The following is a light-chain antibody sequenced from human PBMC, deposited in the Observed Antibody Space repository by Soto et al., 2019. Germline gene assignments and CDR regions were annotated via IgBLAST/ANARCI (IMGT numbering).Light chain of an antibody. CDR2: INNDGSH. V-gene: IGLV4-69*02. J-gene: IGLJ3*02. CDR1: SGHNSYA. Sequence: QLVLTQSPSASASLGASVKLTCTLSSGHNSYAIAWHQQQPEKGPRYVMKINNDGSHIKGDGIPDRFSGSSSGAERYLTISSLQSEDEADYYCQTWGTGPWVFGGGTKLIVL. CDR3: QTWGTGPWV.